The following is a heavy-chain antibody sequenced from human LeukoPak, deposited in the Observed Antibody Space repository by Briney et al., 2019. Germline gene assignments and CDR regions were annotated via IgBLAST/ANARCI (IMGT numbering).Heavy chain of an antibody. CDR1: GFTFSHYS. CDR3: ARRRMVRGVHWFDP. Sequence: GSLRLSCAGSGFTFSHYSMNWVRQPPGKGLEWIGEINHSGSTNYNPSLKSRVTITVDTSKNQFSLKLSSVTAADTAVYYCARRRMVRGVHWFDPWGQGTLVTVSS. CDR2: INHSGST. J-gene: IGHJ5*02. D-gene: IGHD3-10*01. V-gene: IGHV4-34*01.